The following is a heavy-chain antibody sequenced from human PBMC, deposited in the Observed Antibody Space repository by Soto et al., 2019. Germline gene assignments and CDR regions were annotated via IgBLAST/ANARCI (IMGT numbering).Heavy chain of an antibody. J-gene: IGHJ5*02. CDR3: ARQSLRRPFGRLILVALDS. V-gene: IGHV4-59*08. CDR2: IYHTGST. D-gene: IGHD3-16*02. CDR1: GGSISNYP. Sequence: PSETLSLTCSVSGGSISNYPWSWIRQPPGKGLEWIGYIYHTGSTNYNPSLKSRVTISVDTSKNQISLTLRSVTAADTAVYSCARQSLRRPFGRLILVALDSWGLGSLVTVSS.